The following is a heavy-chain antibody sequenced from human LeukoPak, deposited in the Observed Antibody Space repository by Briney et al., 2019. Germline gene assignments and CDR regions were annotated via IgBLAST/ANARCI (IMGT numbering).Heavy chain of an antibody. J-gene: IGHJ6*02. V-gene: IGHV3-7*01. CDR1: GFPFSSYW. CDR3: ARDLTTKAGVMDV. Sequence: GGSLRLSCAASGFPFSSYWMSWVRQAPGKGREGVANIKQDGSEKYYVDSVKGRFTIPRDNAKNSLYLQMNSLRAEDTAVYYCARDLTTKAGVMDVWGQGTTVTVSS. CDR2: IKQDGSEK. D-gene: IGHD4/OR15-4a*01.